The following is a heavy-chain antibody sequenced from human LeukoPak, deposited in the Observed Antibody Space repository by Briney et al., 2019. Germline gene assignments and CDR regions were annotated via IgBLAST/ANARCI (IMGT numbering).Heavy chain of an antibody. CDR2: IYSGGGST. CDR3: ARSPYSGNWYYFDY. CDR1: GVPVSNNY. V-gene: IGHV3-53*01. D-gene: IGHD6-13*01. J-gene: IGHJ4*02. Sequence: GGSLRLSCAASGVPVSNNYMTWVRQAPGKGLEWVSVIYSGGGSTYYADSVKGRFTISRDNSRNMVYLQMNSLRAEDTAVYYCARSPYSGNWYYFDYWGQGILVTVSS.